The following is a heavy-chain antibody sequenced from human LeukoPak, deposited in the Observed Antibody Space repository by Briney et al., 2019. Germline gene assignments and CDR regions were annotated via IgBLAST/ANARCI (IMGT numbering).Heavy chain of an antibody. CDR1: GGTFNSYA. Sequence: SVKVSCKASGGTFNSYAITWVRQAPGQGLEWMGGIIPIFGTANYAQKFQGRVTVTADESTRTAYMELRTLRSEDTAIYYCARGSGETGGYYYVYWGRGTPVTVFS. D-gene: IGHD3-22*01. CDR2: IIPIFGTA. J-gene: IGHJ4*02. V-gene: IGHV1-69*13. CDR3: ARGSGETGGYYYVY.